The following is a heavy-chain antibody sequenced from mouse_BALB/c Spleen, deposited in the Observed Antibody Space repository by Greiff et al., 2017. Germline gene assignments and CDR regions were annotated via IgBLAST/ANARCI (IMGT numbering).Heavy chain of an antibody. CDR2: IWGDGST. CDR1: GFSLTGYG. CDR3: AREGGNSKNYYAMDY. J-gene: IGHJ4*01. D-gene: IGHD2-1*01. Sequence: VKLVESGPGLVAPSQSLSITCTVSGFSLTGYGVNWVRQPPGKGLEWLGMIWGDGSTDYNSALKSRLSISKDNSKSQVFLKMNRLQTDDTAMYYCAREGGNSKNYYAMDYWGQGTSVTVSS. V-gene: IGHV2-6-7*01.